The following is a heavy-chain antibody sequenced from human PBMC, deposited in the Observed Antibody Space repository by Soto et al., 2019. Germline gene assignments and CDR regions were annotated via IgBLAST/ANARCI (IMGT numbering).Heavy chain of an antibody. D-gene: IGHD6-19*01. Sequence: GSGPTLVNPTQTLTLTCTFSGFSLSTNGVRVGWIRQPPGKALEWLAIISWNDEKYYSPSLKSGLTITKDTSKNQVVLTMTNVDPVDTATYYCAHRRVWSSDWYDWFDPWGQGMLVTVS. CDR1: GFSLSTNGVR. V-gene: IGHV2-5*01. CDR2: ISWNDEK. J-gene: IGHJ5*02. CDR3: AHRRVWSSDWYDWFDP.